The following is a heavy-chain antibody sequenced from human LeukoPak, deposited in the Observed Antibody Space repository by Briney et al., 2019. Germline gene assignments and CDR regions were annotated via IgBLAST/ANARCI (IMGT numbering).Heavy chain of an antibody. Sequence: GGSLRLSCSVSGFTFSTYVMHWVRQAPGKGLEYVSANSSNGDNTYYADSVKGRFTISRDNSKNTLYLQMSSLRADDTAVYYCVRGTGYWGQGTLVTVSS. CDR3: VRGTGY. CDR1: GFTFSTYV. CDR2: NSSNGDNT. J-gene: IGHJ4*02. V-gene: IGHV3-64D*06.